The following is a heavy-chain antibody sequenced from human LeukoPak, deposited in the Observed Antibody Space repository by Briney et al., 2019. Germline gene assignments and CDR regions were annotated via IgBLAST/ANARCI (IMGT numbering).Heavy chain of an antibody. CDR1: GFTFSSYN. Sequence: GGSLRLSCAASGFTFSSYNMNWVRQAPGKGLEWVSYISYSGTTILYADSVKGRFTISRDNAKSSLFLQMTSLRADDTAVYYCARDDPVVYATYDHWGQGTLVTVSS. CDR3: ARDDPVVYATYDH. D-gene: IGHD2-8*02. J-gene: IGHJ4*02. V-gene: IGHV3-48*04. CDR2: ISYSGTTI.